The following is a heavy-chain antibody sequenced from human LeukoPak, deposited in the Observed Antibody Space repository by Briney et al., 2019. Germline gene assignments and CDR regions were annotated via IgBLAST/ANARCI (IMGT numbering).Heavy chain of an antibody. D-gene: IGHD3-9*01. CDR3: ARHPYNILTGPYFDY. CDR2: INTDGRRT. J-gene: IGHJ4*02. V-gene: IGHV3-74*01. CDR1: GFTFSSYW. Sequence: SGGSLRLSCAASGFTFSSYWMNWVRQAPGKGLVWFSRINTDGRRTNYADSVKGRFTISRDNAKNTVYLQMNSLRAEDTAVYYCARHPYNILTGPYFDYWGQGTLVTVSS.